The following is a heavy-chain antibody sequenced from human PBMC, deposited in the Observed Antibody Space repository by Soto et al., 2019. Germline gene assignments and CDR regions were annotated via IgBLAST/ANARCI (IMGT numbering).Heavy chain of an antibody. CDR1: GGSFEDYA. V-gene: IGHV3-9*01. J-gene: IGHJ6*02. CDR2: IDWNSDII. CDR3: EMHHYGSGIYGINV. D-gene: IGHD3-10*01. Sequence: EVQLVESGGDLVQPGRSLRLSCAASGGSFEDYAMHCVRQAPGKGLEWVSGIDWNSDIIGYADSEKGRFTISRDNGKNTLYMQMNSLRPEDTAVYYCEMHHYGSGIYGINVCGQGTTVTISS.